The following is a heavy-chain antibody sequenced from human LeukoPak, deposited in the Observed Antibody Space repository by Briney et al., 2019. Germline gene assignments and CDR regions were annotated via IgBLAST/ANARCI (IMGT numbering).Heavy chain of an antibody. Sequence: PGGSLRLSCEASGFTFSAYAMTWARQAPGKGLEWVSYISRSGTTIYYADSVRGRFTISRDNAKNSLYLQMNSLRAEDTAVYYCARGSALWAYYFDYWGQGTLVTVSS. J-gene: IGHJ4*02. CDR2: ISRSGTTI. CDR1: GFTFSAYA. V-gene: IGHV3-48*03. CDR3: ARGSALWAYYFDY. D-gene: IGHD5-18*01.